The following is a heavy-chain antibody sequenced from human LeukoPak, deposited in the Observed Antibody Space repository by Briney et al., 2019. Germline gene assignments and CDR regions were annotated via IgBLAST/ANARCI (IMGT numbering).Heavy chain of an antibody. Sequence: TPGESLKISCKGSGYTFSSYWIAWVRQMPRKGLEWMGIIYPGDSDIRYSPSFQGQVTISADKSISTAYLQWSSLKASDIAMYYCARRSVTSAFDIWGQGTMVTVSS. D-gene: IGHD4-17*01. CDR2: IYPGDSDI. CDR1: GYTFSSYW. J-gene: IGHJ3*02. V-gene: IGHV5-51*01. CDR3: ARRSVTSAFDI.